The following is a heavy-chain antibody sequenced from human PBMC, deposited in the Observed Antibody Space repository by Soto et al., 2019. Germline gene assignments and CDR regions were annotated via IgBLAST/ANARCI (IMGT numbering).Heavy chain of an antibody. Sequence: SVKVSCQDSGGTFSSYAISWVRQAPGQGLEWMGGIIHICGRANYEQKFQGRVTITADESTNTAYMELSSLRSADTAVYYCARVLSSITGTTIDYWGQGTLVTVSS. J-gene: IGHJ4*02. D-gene: IGHD1-7*01. CDR1: GGTFSSYA. V-gene: IGHV1-69*13. CDR3: ARVLSSITGTTIDY. CDR2: IIHICGRA.